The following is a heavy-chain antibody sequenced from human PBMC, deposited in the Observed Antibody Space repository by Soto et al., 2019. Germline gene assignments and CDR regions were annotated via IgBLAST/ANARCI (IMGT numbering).Heavy chain of an antibody. V-gene: IGHV3-7*03. CDR3: ARGGGAAGDFDY. J-gene: IGHJ4*02. CDR1: GFTFSSHW. CDR2: IKQDGSAK. D-gene: IGHD6-13*01. Sequence: EVQLAESGGDLVQPGGSLRLSCAASGFTFSSHWMSWVRQAPGKGLEWVANIKQDGSAKNYADSVKGRFTISRDNGKNSLYLQMNSLRDDDTAVYYCARGGGAAGDFDYWGQGTLVTVSS.